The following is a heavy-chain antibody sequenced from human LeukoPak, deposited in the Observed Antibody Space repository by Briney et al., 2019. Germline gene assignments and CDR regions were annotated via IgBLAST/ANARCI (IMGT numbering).Heavy chain of an antibody. D-gene: IGHD2-21*02. CDR3: ARGLPRRRPCGGDCYLYYFDY. J-gene: IGHJ4*02. Sequence: ASVKVSFKASGYTFTSYDINWVRQATGQGLEWMGWMNPNSGNTGYAQKFQGRVTMTRNTSISTAYMELSSLRSEDTAVYYCARGLPRRRPCGGDCYLYYFDYWGQGTLVTVSS. CDR2: MNPNSGNT. V-gene: IGHV1-8*01. CDR1: GYTFTSYD.